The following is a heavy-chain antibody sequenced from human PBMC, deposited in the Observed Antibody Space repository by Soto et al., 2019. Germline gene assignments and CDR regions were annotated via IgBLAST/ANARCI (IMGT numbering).Heavy chain of an antibody. D-gene: IGHD2-2*01. Sequence: VGSLRLSCAASGFIFSNYGMHWVRQAPGKGLEWVAVIWYDGSNKYYADSVKGRFTISRHNSYNTLYLQMDRLRVEDTAVYYCASAYCTSPTCLNWFDPWGRGTLVTVSS. CDR3: ASAYCTSPTCLNWFDP. CDR1: GFIFSNYG. J-gene: IGHJ5*02. V-gene: IGHV3-33*01. CDR2: IWYDGSNK.